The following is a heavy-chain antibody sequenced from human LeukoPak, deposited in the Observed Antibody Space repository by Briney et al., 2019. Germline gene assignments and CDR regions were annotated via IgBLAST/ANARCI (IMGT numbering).Heavy chain of an antibody. CDR1: GGSISSGGYY. V-gene: IGHV4-30-2*01. CDR3: ARAHYFGSGSRRAFDI. J-gene: IGHJ3*02. Sequence: SETLSLTCTVSGGSISSGGYYWSWIRQPPGKGLEWIGYIYHSGSTYYNPSLKSRVTISVDTSNNHFSLKLSSVTAADTAMYYCARAHYFGSGSRRAFDIWGQGTMVTVSA. CDR2: IYHSGST. D-gene: IGHD3-10*01.